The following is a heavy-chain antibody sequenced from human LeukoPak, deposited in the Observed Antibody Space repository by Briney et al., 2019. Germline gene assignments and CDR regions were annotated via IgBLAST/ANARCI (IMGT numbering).Heavy chain of an antibody. CDR2: INPNNGDT. CDR1: GYTFTGHF. V-gene: IGHV1-2*02. J-gene: IGHJ4*02. D-gene: IGHD6-13*01. CDR3: ARELRLVH. Sequence: VASVKVSCKASGYTFTGHFMHWVRQPPGQRLEWMGWINPNNGDTHYAQKFQGRVSMTSDTSISTAYMDLSSLTSDDTAVYYCARELRLVHWGQGTLVTVSS.